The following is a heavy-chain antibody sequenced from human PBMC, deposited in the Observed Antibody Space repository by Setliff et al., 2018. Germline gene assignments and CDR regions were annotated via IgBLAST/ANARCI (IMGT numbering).Heavy chain of an antibody. V-gene: IGHV1-2*06. CDR2: INPNSGAT. J-gene: IGHJ4*02. CDR3: ARDLYNSGSDY. Sequence: ASVKVSCKTSGYPFTDYYIHWVRQAPGQGLEWMGRINPNSGATNFAQKFQGRVTMTRDTSISTACMDLSRLRSDDTAVYYCARDLYNSGSDYWGQGTLVTVSS. CDR1: GYPFTDYY. D-gene: IGHD6-25*01.